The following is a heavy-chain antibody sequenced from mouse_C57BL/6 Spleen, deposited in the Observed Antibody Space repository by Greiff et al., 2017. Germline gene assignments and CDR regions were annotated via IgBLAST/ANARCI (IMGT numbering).Heavy chain of an antibody. Sequence: QVQLQQSGAELARPGASVKLSCKASGYTFTSYGISWVKQRTGQGLEWIGEIYPRSGNTNYNEKFKGKATLTAAKSSSTAYMELRSLTSEDSAVYFGAIERYDGGGSYAMDYWGQGTSVTVSS. J-gene: IGHJ4*01. D-gene: IGHD2-12*01. CDR3: AIERYDGGGSYAMDY. V-gene: IGHV1-81*01. CDR1: GYTFTSYG. CDR2: IYPRSGNT.